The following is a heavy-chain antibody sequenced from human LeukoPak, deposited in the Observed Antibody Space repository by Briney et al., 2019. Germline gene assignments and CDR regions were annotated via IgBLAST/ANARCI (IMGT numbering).Heavy chain of an antibody. V-gene: IGHV1-18*01. CDR3: ARSTRDIVVVPAADFDY. J-gene: IGHJ4*02. Sequence: ASVKVSCKASGYTFTSYGISWVRQAPGQGLEWMGWISAYNGNTNYAQKLQDRVTMTTDTSTSTAYMELRSLRSDDTAVYYCARSTRDIVVVPAADFDYWGQGTLVTVSS. D-gene: IGHD2-2*01. CDR2: ISAYNGNT. CDR1: GYTFTSYG.